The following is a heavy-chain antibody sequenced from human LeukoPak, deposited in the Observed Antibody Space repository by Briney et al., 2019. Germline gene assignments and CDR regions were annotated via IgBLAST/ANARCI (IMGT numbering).Heavy chain of an antibody. CDR2: IIPIFGTA. D-gene: IGHD3-22*01. CDR1: GGTFSSYA. CDR3: ARDTPRNVIVGQHDAFDI. J-gene: IGHJ3*02. Sequence: ASVKVSCKASGGTFSSYAISWVRQAPGQGLEWMGRIIPIFGTANYAQKFQGRVTITTDESTSTAYMELSSLRSEDTAVYYCARDTPRNVIVGQHDAFDIWGQGTMVTVSS. V-gene: IGHV1-69*05.